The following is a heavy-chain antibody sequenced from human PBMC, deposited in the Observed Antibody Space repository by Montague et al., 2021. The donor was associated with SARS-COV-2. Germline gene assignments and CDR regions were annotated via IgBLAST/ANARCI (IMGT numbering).Heavy chain of an antibody. Sequence: SLRLSCEAYGFTFSSYSMNLVRQAPVKGLEWVSSISSSISYIYYXDSXHGRVTISRDNAKNSLYLQMNSLRAEDTAVYYCARPSLRWELPDAFDIWGQGTMVTVSS. CDR1: GFTFSSYS. J-gene: IGHJ3*02. D-gene: IGHD1-26*01. V-gene: IGHV3-21*01. CDR2: ISSSISYI. CDR3: ARPSLRWELPDAFDI.